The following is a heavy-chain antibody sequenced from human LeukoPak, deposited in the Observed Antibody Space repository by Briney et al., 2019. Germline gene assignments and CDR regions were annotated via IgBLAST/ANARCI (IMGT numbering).Heavy chain of an antibody. D-gene: IGHD3-22*01. Sequence: GGSLRLSCAASGFIFSSYAMSWVRQAPGKGLEWVSDISGSGTNTYYADSVKGRFTISRDYSSNTLFLQMNSLRAEDTALYYCAASAYYVAAADAYWGQGTQVAVSS. J-gene: IGHJ4*02. CDR3: AASAYYVAAADAY. V-gene: IGHV3-23*01. CDR2: ISGSGTNT. CDR1: GFIFSSYA.